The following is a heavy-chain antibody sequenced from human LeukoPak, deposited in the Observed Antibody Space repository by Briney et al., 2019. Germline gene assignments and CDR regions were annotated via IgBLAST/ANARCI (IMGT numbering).Heavy chain of an antibody. CDR3: AKDLPARLVLVFDY. CDR1: GFTFSDYY. Sequence: PGGSLRLSCAASGFTFSDYYMSWLRQAPGKGLEWVSYISSNGSTIYYADSVKGRFTISRDNSKNTLYLQMNSLRAEDTAVYYCAKDLPARLVLVFDYWGQGTLVTVSS. J-gene: IGHJ4*02. V-gene: IGHV3-11*01. CDR2: ISSNGSTI.